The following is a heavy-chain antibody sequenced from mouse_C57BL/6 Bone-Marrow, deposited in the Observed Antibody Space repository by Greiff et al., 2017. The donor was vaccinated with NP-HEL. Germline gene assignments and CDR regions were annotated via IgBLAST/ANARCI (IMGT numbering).Heavy chain of an antibody. CDR1: GYSITSGYY. J-gene: IGHJ1*03. CDR3: AREGIPAYFDV. Sequence: EVQLQESGPGLVKPSQSLSLTCSVTGYSITSGYYWNWIRQFPGNKLEWMGYISYDGSNNYNPSLKNRISITRDTSKNQFFLKLNSVTTEDTATYYCAREGIPAYFDVWGTGTTVTVSS. CDR2: ISYDGSN. V-gene: IGHV3-6*01.